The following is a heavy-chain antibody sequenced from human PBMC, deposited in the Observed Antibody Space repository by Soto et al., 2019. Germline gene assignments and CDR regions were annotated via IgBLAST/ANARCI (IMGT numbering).Heavy chain of an antibody. CDR3: ARVRDCTNGVCDAFDI. CDR1: GGSISSSNW. CDR2: IYHSGST. J-gene: IGHJ3*02. Sequence: SETLSLTCAVSGGSISSSNWWSWVRQPPGKGLEWIGEIYHSGSTNYNPSLMSRVTISVDKSKNQFSLKLSFVTAADTAVYYCARVRDCTNGVCDAFDIWGQGTMVTVSS. D-gene: IGHD2-8*01. V-gene: IGHV4-4*02.